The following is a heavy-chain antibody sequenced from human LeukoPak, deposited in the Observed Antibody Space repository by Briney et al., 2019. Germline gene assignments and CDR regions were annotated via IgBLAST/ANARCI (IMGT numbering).Heavy chain of an antibody. V-gene: IGHV3-23*01. D-gene: IGHD6-19*01. CDR2: ISGSGGST. CDR3: ANLHSSGWPMDV. J-gene: IGHJ6*04. Sequence: PGGSLRLSCAASGFTFSSYAMSWVRQAPGEGLEWVSAISGSGGSTYYADSVKGRFTISRDNSKNTLYLQMNSLRAEDTAVYYCANLHSSGWPMDVWGKGTTVTVSS. CDR1: GFTFSSYA.